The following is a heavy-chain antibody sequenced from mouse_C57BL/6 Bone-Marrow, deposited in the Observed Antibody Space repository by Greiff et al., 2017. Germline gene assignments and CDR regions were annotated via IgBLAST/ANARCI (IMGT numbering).Heavy chain of an antibody. V-gene: IGHV1-80*01. CDR2: IYPGDGDT. D-gene: IGHD1-1*01. J-gene: IGHJ1*03. CDR3: ARWDYGSTGYFDV. Sequence: RVESGASVKISCKASGYAFSSYWMNWVKQRPGKGLEWIGQIYPGDGDTNYNGKFKGKATLTADKSSSTAYMQLSSLTSEDSAVYFCARWDYGSTGYFDVWGTGTTVTVSS. CDR1: GYAFSSYW.